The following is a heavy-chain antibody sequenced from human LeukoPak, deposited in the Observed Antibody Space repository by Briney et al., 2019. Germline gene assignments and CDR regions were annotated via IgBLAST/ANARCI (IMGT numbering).Heavy chain of an antibody. CDR1: GFTFSSYA. V-gene: IGHV3-48*01. CDR3: ASFPWDLRPT. CDR2: ITSTSDTI. J-gene: IGHJ4*02. Sequence: GGSLRLSCAASGFTFSSYAISWVRQAPGKGLEWLSYITSTSDTIYYADSVKGRFTISRDNAKNSLYLQMNSLRAEDTAVYYCASFPWDLRPTWGQGTLVSVAS. D-gene: IGHD1-26*01.